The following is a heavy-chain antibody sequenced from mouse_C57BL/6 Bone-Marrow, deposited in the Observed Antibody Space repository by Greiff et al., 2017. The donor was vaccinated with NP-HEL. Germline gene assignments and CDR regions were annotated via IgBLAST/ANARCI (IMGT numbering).Heavy chain of an antibody. CDR1: GYTFTEYT. CDR2: FYPGSGSI. Sequence: VQLQQSGAELVKPGASVKLSCKASGYTFTEYTIHWVKQRSGQGLEWIGWFYPGSGSIKYNEKFKDKATLTADKSSSTVYMELSRLTSEDSAVYFCARHEEVYSYYGSSYFAWFAYWGQGTLVTVSA. CDR3: ARHEEVYSYYGSSYFAWFAY. J-gene: IGHJ3*01. V-gene: IGHV1-62-2*01. D-gene: IGHD1-1*01.